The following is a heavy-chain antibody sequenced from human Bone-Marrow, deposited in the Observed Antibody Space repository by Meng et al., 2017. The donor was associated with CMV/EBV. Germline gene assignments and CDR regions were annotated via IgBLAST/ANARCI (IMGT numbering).Heavy chain of an antibody. D-gene: IGHD1-26*01. J-gene: IGHJ4*02. CDR1: GGSISSYY. V-gene: IGHV4-59*01. Sequence: SETLSLTCTVSGGSISSYYWSWIRQPPGKGLEWIGYIYYSGSTNYNPSLKSRVTISVDTSKNQFSLKLSSVTAADTAVYYCARAPTVRGAPYNDWGQGTLVTVSS. CDR3: ARAPTVRGAPYND. CDR2: IYYSGST.